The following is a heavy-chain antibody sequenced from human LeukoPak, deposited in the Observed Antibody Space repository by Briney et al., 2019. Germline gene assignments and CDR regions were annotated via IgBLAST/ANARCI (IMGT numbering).Heavy chain of an antibody. D-gene: IGHD3-10*01. CDR2: INPNSGGT. Sequence: ASVKVSCKASGYTFTSYYMHWVRQAPGQGLEWVGWINPNSGGTNYAQKFQGRVTMTRDTSISTAYMEPNWLRSDDTAVYYCVRHSAYYYYFDYWGQGTLVTVSS. CDR3: VRHSAYYYYFDY. V-gene: IGHV1-2*02. J-gene: IGHJ4*02. CDR1: GYTFTSYY.